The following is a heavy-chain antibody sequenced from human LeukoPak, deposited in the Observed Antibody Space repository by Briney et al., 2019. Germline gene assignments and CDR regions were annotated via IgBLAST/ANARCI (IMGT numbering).Heavy chain of an antibody. V-gene: IGHV3-23*01. D-gene: IGHD2-15*01. CDR2: ISTGGHNT. Sequence: GGSLRLSCAASGFTLSSSGMSWVRQAPGKGLEWVSAISTGGHNTSYADSVKGRFTISRDNSKNTLYLQMNSLRAEDTAVYYCVTQRGYCSDGSCYFDYWGQGTLVTVSS. J-gene: IGHJ4*02. CDR1: GFTLSSSG. CDR3: VTQRGYCSDGSCYFDY.